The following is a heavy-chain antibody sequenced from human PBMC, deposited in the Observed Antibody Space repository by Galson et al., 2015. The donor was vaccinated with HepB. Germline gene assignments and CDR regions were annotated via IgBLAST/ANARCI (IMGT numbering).Heavy chain of an antibody. D-gene: IGHD6-13*01. CDR2: IWYDGSNK. CDR3: AKDIRIAAAYSWVYYGMDV. V-gene: IGHV3-33*06. J-gene: IGHJ6*02. CDR1: GFTFSSYG. Sequence: SLRLSCAASGFTFSSYGMHWVRQAPGKGLEWVAVIWYDGSNKYYADSVKGRFTISRDNSKNTLYLQMNSLRAEDTAVYYCAKDIRIAAAYSWVYYGMDVWGQGTTVTVSS.